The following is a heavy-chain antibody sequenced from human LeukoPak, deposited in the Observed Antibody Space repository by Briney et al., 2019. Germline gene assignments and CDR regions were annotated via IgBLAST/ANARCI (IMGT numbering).Heavy chain of an antibody. V-gene: IGHV4-59*01. D-gene: IGHD4-17*01. CDR1: GGSISSYY. CDR3: ARSGDYVQDFQH. J-gene: IGHJ1*01. Sequence: SETLSLTCTVSGGSISSYYWSWIRQPPGKGLEWIGYIYYSGSTNYNPSLKSRVTISVDTSKNQFSLKLSSVTAADTAVHYCARSGDYVQDFQHWGQGTLVTVSS. CDR2: IYYSGST.